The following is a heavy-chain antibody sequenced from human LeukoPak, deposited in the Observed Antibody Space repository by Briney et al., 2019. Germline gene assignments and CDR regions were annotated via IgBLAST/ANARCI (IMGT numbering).Heavy chain of an antibody. CDR2: MNPNSGNT. V-gene: IGHV1-8*01. J-gene: IGHJ4*02. CDR3: ARVMGIAVANDY. D-gene: IGHD6-19*01. Sequence: GASVKVSCKASGYTFTSYAINWVRQATGQGLEWMGWMNPNSGNTGYAQKFQGRVTMTRNSSISTAYMELSSLRSEDTAVYYCARVMGIAVANDYWGQGTLVTVSS. CDR1: GYTFTSYA.